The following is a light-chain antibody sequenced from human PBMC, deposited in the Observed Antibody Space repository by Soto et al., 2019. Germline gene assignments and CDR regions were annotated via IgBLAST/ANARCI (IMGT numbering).Light chain of an antibody. J-gene: IGLJ1*01. V-gene: IGLV2-23*02. CDR1: SGDIGSYNF. CDR3: CSFAGSGTGV. Sequence: QSVLTQPASVSGSPGQSIAISCSGASGDIGSYNFVSWYQQHPGKAPKLMISEVNKRPSGISNRFSGSKSGNTASLTISGLQAEDEADYYCCSFAGSGTGVFGTGTKVTVL. CDR2: EVN.